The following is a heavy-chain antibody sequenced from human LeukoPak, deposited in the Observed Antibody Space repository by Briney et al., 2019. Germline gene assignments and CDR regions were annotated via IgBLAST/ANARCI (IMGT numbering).Heavy chain of an antibody. D-gene: IGHD3-3*01. Sequence: GGSLRLSRAASGFTFSSYAMHWVRQAPGKGLEWVAVISYDGSNKYYADSVKGRFTISRDNSKNTLYLQMNSLRAEDTAVYYCARVMAPPYYDFWSPADYWGQGTLVTVSS. CDR2: ISYDGSNK. J-gene: IGHJ4*02. CDR3: ARVMAPPYYDFWSPADY. V-gene: IGHV3-30-3*01. CDR1: GFTFSSYA.